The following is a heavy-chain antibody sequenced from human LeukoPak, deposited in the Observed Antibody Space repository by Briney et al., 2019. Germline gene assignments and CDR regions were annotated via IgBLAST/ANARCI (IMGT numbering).Heavy chain of an antibody. CDR3: ARVGGTAISIELSY. D-gene: IGHD3-16*01. CDR1: GYTFTSYD. J-gene: IGHJ4*02. V-gene: IGHV1-8*01. Sequence: ASVKVSCKASGYTFTSYDINWVRQATGQGLEWMGWMNPNSGNTGYAQKFQGRVTITRNTSISTAYMELSSLRSEDTAVYYCARVGGTAISIELSYWGQGTLVTVSS. CDR2: MNPNSGNT.